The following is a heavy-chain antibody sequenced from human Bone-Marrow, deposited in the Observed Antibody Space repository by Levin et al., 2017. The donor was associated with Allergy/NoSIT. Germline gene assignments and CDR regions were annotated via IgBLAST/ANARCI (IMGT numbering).Heavy chain of an antibody. D-gene: IGHD1-14*01. CDR1: GASINSYY. Sequence: SQTLSLTCSVSGASINSYYWTWIRQPPGKGLEWIGNVFYSGATNYNPSLMGRVTISIDTSENQFSLNLRSVTAADTAIYYCARDDRGYYGLDVWGQGTTVTVSS. J-gene: IGHJ6*02. CDR3: ARDDRGYYGLDV. CDR2: VFYSGAT. V-gene: IGHV4-59*01.